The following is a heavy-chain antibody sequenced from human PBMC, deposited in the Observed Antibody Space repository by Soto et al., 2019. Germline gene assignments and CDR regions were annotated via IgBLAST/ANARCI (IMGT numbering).Heavy chain of an antibody. D-gene: IGHD6-13*01. CDR3: ARDRGVSGSSWSIYYYYGMDV. CDR1: GYTFTSYY. J-gene: IGHJ6*02. CDR2: INPSGGST. V-gene: IGHV1-46*01. Sequence: GASVKVSCKASGYTFTSYYMHWVRQAPGQGLEWMGIINPSGGSTSYAQKFQGRVTMTRDTSTSTVYMELSSLRSEDTAVYYCARDRGVSGSSWSIYYYYGMDVWGQGTTVTVSS.